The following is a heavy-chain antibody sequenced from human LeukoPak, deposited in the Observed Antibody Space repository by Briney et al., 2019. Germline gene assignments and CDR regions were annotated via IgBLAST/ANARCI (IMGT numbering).Heavy chain of an antibody. CDR2: LRSKTYGGTT. Sequence: GGSLRLSRAASGFTFCDYYMSWVRQAPGKGLEWVAFLRSKTYGGTTEYAASVKGRFTISRDDSKSIAYLQMNSLKTEDTAVYYCSRADYYGSGSPISLDVWGKGTTVTVSS. CDR3: SRADYYGSGSPISLDV. J-gene: IGHJ6*04. V-gene: IGHV3-49*04. D-gene: IGHD3-10*01. CDR1: GFTFCDYY.